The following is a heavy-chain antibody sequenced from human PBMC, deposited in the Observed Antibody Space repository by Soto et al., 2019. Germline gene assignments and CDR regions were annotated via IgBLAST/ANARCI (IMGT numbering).Heavy chain of an antibody. CDR1: GFTFSSYA. CDR2: ISGSGGST. J-gene: IGHJ6*02. V-gene: IGHV3-23*01. CDR3: AKDFGWNYGDYYYGMDV. Sequence: PGGSLRLSCAASGFTFSSYAMSWVRQAPGKGLEWVSAISGSGGSTYYADSVKGRFTISRDNSKNTLYLQMNSLRAEDTAVYYCAKDFGWNYGDYYYGMDVWGQGTTVTVSS. D-gene: IGHD1-7*01.